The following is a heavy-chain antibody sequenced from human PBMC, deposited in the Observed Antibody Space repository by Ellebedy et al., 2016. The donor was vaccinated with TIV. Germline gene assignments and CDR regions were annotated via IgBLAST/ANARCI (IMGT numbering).Heavy chain of an antibody. CDR3: TREEISSY. D-gene: IGHD1-7*01. J-gene: IGHJ4*02. V-gene: IGHV3-7*01. Sequence: DSVKGRFTISRDNAKNSVYLQMDSLSAEDTAVYYCTREEISSYWGQGTLVSVSS.